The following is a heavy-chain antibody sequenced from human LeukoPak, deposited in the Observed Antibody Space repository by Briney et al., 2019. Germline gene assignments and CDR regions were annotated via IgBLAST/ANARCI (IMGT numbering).Heavy chain of an antibody. CDR2: INHSGST. Sequence: PSETLSLTCAVYGGSFSGYYWSWIRQPPGKGLEWIGEINHSGSTNYNPSLKSRVTISVDTSKNQFSLKLSSVTAADTAVYYCARGHSSSRGLYYYYMDVWGKGTTVTVSS. CDR1: GGSFSGYY. D-gene: IGHD6-6*01. J-gene: IGHJ6*03. V-gene: IGHV4-34*01. CDR3: ARGHSSSRGLYYYYMDV.